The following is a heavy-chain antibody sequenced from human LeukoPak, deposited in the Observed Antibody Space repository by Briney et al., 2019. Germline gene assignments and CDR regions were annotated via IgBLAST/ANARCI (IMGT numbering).Heavy chain of an antibody. CDR3: ARRGYGSGNYYYPN. CDR2: IYPGDSDT. J-gene: IGHJ4*02. CDR1: GYSFTNHY. V-gene: IGHV5-51*01. D-gene: IGHD3-10*01. Sequence: GESLKISCKGSGYSFTNHYIGWVRLMPGKGLEWRGIIYPGDSDTRYSPSIQGQVTISADKSISTAYLQWSSLKASDTAMYYCARRGYGSGNYYYPNWGQGTLVTVSS.